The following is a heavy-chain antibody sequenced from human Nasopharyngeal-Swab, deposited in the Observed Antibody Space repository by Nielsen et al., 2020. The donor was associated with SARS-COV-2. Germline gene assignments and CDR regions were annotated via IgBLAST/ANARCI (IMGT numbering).Heavy chain of an antibody. D-gene: IGHD6-19*01. CDR1: GFTFSSYA. CDR2: ISGSGGST. Sequence: GESLKISCAASGFTFSSYAMSWVRQAPGKGLEWVSAISGSGGSTYYADSVKGRFTISRDNSKNTLYLQMNSLRAEDTAVYYCATQQWGSGWYAYYFDYWGQGTLVTVSS. CDR3: ATQQWGSGWYAYYFDY. J-gene: IGHJ4*02. V-gene: IGHV3-23*01.